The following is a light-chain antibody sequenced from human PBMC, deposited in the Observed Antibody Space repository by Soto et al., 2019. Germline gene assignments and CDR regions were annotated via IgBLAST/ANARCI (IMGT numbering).Light chain of an antibody. V-gene: IGKV3-20*01. J-gene: IGKJ4*01. CDR2: GAS. CDR3: QQYGSSPPLT. CDR1: QRVSSNY. Sequence: EIVLTQSPGTLSLSPGERATLSCRASQRVSSNYLAWYQQKPGQAPRLLIHGASSRATGIPDRFSGSGSGTDFTLTISRLEPEDFAVYYCQQYGSSPPLTFGGGTKVEIK.